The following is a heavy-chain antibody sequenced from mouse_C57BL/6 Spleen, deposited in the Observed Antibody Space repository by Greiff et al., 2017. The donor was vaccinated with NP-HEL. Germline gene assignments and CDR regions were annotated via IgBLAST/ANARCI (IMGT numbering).Heavy chain of an antibody. CDR1: GYAFSSSW. V-gene: IGHV1-82*01. D-gene: IGHD3-2*02. CDR3: ARSVDSSGIDY. J-gene: IGHJ2*01. Sequence: VQLQQSGPELVKPGASVKISCKASGYAFSSSWMNWVKQRPGKGLEWIGRIYPGDGDTNYNGKFKGKATLTADKSSSTAYMQLSSLTSEDSAVYFCARSVDSSGIDYWGQGTTLTVSS. CDR2: IYPGDGDT.